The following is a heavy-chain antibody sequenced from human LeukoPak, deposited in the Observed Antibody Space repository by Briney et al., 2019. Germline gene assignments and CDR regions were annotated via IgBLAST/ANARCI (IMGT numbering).Heavy chain of an antibody. CDR1: GGTFSSYA. Sequence: SVKVSCKASGGTFSSYAISWVRQAPGQGLEWMGGIIPIFGTANYAQEFQGRVTITADESTSTAYMELSSLRSEDTAVYYCARGGRAVAGYNWFDPWGQGTLVTVSS. D-gene: IGHD6-19*01. CDR2: IIPIFGTA. J-gene: IGHJ5*02. CDR3: ARGGRAVAGYNWFDP. V-gene: IGHV1-69*13.